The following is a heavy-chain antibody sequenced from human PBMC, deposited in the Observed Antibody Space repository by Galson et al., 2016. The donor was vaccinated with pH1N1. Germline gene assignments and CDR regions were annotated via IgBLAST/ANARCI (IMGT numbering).Heavy chain of an antibody. V-gene: IGHV1-24*01. D-gene: IGHD1-26*01. Sequence: SVKVSCKVSGYTLSELAIHWVRQTPGKGLEWMGGFDPEDDKPFYAQTFEGRVTMTQDTSTDTAYMQLSSLTSDDAAVYYCATEYRGIYYVPRYFDLWGLGTLASVFS. CDR2: FDPEDDKP. CDR1: GYTLSELA. J-gene: IGHJ2*01. CDR3: ATEYRGIYYVPRYFDL.